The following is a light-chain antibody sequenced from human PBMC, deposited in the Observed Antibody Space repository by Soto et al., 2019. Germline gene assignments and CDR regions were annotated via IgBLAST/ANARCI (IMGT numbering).Light chain of an antibody. Sequence: DIRLTQSPSSLSASVGDRVTITCQASQDIRSYLNWYQQKPGKAPKLLIYTASDLQTGVSSRFGGGGSGTHFSFTITNLQPEDVATYYCQQFDYLPFTFGPGTRVDIK. CDR1: QDIRSY. CDR3: QQFDYLPFT. V-gene: IGKV1-33*01. J-gene: IGKJ3*01. CDR2: TAS.